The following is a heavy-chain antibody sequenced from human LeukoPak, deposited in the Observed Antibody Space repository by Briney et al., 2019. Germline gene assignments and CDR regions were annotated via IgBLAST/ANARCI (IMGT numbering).Heavy chain of an antibody. D-gene: IGHD6-19*01. J-gene: IGHJ4*02. CDR3: ARDGAVARFDY. V-gene: IGHV3-33*01. Sequence: SGGSLRLSCAASGFTFSSYGMHWVRQAPGKGLEWVAVIWYDGSNKYYADSVKGRFTISRDNSKNTLYLQMNSPRAEDTAVYYCARDGAVARFDYWGQGTLVTVSS. CDR1: GFTFSSYG. CDR2: IWYDGSNK.